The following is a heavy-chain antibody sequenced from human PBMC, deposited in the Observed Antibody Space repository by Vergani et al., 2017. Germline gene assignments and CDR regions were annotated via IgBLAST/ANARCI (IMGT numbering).Heavy chain of an antibody. Sequence: QVQLQESGPGLVKPSETLSLTCTVSGGSISSYYWSWIRQPPGKGLEWIGYIYYSGSTNYNPSLKSRVTISVDTSKNPFSLKLSSVTAADTAVYYCARGGWNGSSWYVRPNHKGDNWFDPWGQGTLVTVSS. CDR2: IYYSGST. J-gene: IGHJ5*02. CDR3: ARGGWNGSSWYVRPNHKGDNWFDP. CDR1: GGSISSYY. D-gene: IGHD6-13*01. V-gene: IGHV4-59*01.